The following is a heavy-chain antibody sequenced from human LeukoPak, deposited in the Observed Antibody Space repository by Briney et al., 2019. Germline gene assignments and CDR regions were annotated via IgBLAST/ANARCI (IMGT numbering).Heavy chain of an antibody. CDR3: AREAVAGNFDY. CDR2: IIPIFGTA. CDR1: GGTFSSYA. Sequence: GASVKVSCKASGGTFSSYAISWVRQAPGQGLEWMGGIIPIFGTANYVQKFQGRVTITADESTSTAYMELSSLRSEDTAVYYCAREAVAGNFDYWGQGTLVTVSS. V-gene: IGHV1-69*13. J-gene: IGHJ4*02. D-gene: IGHD6-19*01.